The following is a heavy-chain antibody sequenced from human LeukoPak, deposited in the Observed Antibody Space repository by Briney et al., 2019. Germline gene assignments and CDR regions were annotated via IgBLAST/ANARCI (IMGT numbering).Heavy chain of an antibody. D-gene: IGHD1-20*01. CDR1: VCTFSSYA. Sequence: SVKVSCKASVCTFSSYAISWVRQAPGQGLEWMGGIIPIFGTANYAQKFQGRVTITADESTSTAYMELSSLRSEDTAVYYCACSYNWNGGYFDYWGQGTLVTVSS. V-gene: IGHV1-69*13. J-gene: IGHJ4*02. CDR3: ACSYNWNGGYFDY. CDR2: IIPIFGTA.